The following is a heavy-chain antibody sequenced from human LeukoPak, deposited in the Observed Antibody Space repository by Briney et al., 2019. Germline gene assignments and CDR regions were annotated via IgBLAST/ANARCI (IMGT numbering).Heavy chain of an antibody. D-gene: IGHD1-26*01. Sequence: PGGSLRLSCAASGFTFDDYAMHWVRQAPGKGLEWVSGISWNSGSIGYADSVKGRFTISRDNAKNSLYLQMNSLRAEDTAVYYCARDGSLDAFDIWGQGTMVTVSS. CDR3: ARDGSLDAFDI. CDR1: GFTFDDYA. CDR2: ISWNSGSI. V-gene: IGHV3-9*01. J-gene: IGHJ3*02.